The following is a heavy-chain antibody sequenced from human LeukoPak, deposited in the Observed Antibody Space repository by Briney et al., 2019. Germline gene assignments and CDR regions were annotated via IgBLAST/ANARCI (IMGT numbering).Heavy chain of an antibody. D-gene: IGHD5-12*01. V-gene: IGHV3-23*01. CDR2: ISGSGGST. CDR1: RFTFSSYA. CDR3: ARGSSGYHHT. Sequence: PGGALRLSCAASRFTFSSYAVSWVRQAPGKGLDWVSAISGSGGSTYYADSVCGRFTISRDNSKNTLYLQMNSLRAEDTAVYYCARGSSGYHHTGGEGTLVTVSS. J-gene: IGHJ4*02.